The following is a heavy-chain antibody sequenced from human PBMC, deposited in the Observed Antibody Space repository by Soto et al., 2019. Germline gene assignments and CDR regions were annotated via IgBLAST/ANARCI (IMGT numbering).Heavy chain of an antibody. V-gene: IGHV3-53*01. Sequence: GGSLRLSCAAAGFTVSSNYMSWVRQAPGKGLEWVSVIYSGGSTYYADSVKGRLTISRDNSKNTLYLQMNSLRAEDTAVYYCATASNPNYFDYWGQGTLVTVSS. CDR2: IYSGGST. J-gene: IGHJ4*02. CDR1: GFTVSSNY. CDR3: ATASNPNYFDY.